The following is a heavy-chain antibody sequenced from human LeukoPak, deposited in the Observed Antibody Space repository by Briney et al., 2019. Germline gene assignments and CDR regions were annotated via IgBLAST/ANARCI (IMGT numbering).Heavy chain of an antibody. CDR3: ARGCSTTGCYTGDAFDI. D-gene: IGHD2-2*02. CDR2: IYSGGST. Sequence: GGSLRLSCAASGFTVSSNYMSWVRQAPGKGLEWVSVIYSGGSTYYADSVKGRFTLSRDNAKNTVYLQMDSLRAEDTAVYYCARGCSTTGCYTGDAFDIWGQGTMVTVSS. CDR1: GFTVSSNY. J-gene: IGHJ3*02. V-gene: IGHV3-66*01.